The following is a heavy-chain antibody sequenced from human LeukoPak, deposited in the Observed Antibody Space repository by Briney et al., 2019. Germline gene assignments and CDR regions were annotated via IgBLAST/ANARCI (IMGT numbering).Heavy chain of an antibody. V-gene: IGHV4-34*01. CDR3: ARTPSSGWPNTFDY. CDR2: INHSGST. CDR1: GGSFSGYY. Sequence: SETLSLTCAVYGGSFSGYYWSWIRQPPGKGLEWIGEINHSGSTNYNPSLKSRVTISVDTSKNQFSLKLSSVTAADTAVYYCARTPSSGWPNTFDYWGQGTLVTVSS. D-gene: IGHD6-19*01. J-gene: IGHJ4*02.